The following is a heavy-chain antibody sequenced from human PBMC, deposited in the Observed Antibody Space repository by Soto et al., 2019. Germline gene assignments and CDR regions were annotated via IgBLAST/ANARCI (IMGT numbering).Heavy chain of an antibody. D-gene: IGHD3-22*01. Sequence: QVQLQESGPGLVKPSQTLSLTCTVSGGSISSGDYYWSWIRQPPGKGLEWSGYIYYSGRTYHNPSLKRRVTISVDTSKNQFSLKLTSVTAADTAVYFCVRLYDTSGGVDHWGQGTLVTVSS. CDR3: VRLYDTSGGVDH. J-gene: IGHJ4*02. CDR2: IYYSGRT. CDR1: GGSISSGDYY. V-gene: IGHV4-30-4*01.